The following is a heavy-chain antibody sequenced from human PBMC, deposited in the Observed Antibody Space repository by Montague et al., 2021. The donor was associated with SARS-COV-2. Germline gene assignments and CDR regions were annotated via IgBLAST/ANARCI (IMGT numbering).Heavy chain of an antibody. J-gene: IGHJ6*02. Sequence: CAISGDSVSSNSATWNWVRQSPSRGLEWLGRTYYRSKWYNNYAVXVRGRVTINPDASKDQFSLQLNSVTPEDTAIYYCTSAREGNYNVMDVWGQGTTVTVSS. D-gene: IGHD3-10*01. CDR3: TSAREGNYNVMDV. CDR2: TYYRSKWYN. V-gene: IGHV6-1*01. CDR1: GDSVSSNSAT.